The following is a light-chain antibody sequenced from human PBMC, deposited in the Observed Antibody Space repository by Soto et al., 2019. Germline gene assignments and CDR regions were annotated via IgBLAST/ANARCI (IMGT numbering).Light chain of an antibody. CDR3: ATRDDSLSGWV. Sequence: QSVLTQPPSASGTPVQRVTISCSGSSSNIWSNFVYWYQQFPGTAPKLIIYSNNERPSGVPDRFSGFKSGTSASLAISGLRSEDEADYYCATRDDSLSGWVLGGGTQLTVL. V-gene: IGLV1-47*01. CDR2: SNN. CDR1: SSNIWSNF. J-gene: IGLJ7*01.